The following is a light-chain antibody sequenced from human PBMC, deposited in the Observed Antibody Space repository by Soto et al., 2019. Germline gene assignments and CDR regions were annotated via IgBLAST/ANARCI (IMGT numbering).Light chain of an antibody. Sequence: QSALTQPRSVSGSPGQSVTISCTGTSSDVGGYNYVSWYQQHPGKAPKLMIYDVSKRPPGVPDRFSGSKSGNTASLTISGLQAEDEADYYCGSWDSSLSAYVFGTGTKVTVL. J-gene: IGLJ1*01. CDR3: GSWDSSLSAYV. CDR2: DVS. CDR1: SSDVGGYNY. V-gene: IGLV2-11*01.